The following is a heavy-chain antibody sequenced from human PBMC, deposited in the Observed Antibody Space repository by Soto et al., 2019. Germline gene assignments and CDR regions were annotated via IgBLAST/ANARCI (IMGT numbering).Heavy chain of an antibody. J-gene: IGHJ5*02. Sequence: ASLPVSCKASGYTFTSSVIHWVRQAPGQRLEWMGWINAANGDTKYSPKFQGRVTITRDTSASTAYMELSSLRSEDTAVYYCVKSHGSATGLDGFDLWCPGHRVTVTS. CDR3: VKSHGSATGLDGFDL. D-gene: IGHD6-13*01. CDR2: INAANGDT. V-gene: IGHV1-3*01. CDR1: GYTFTSSV.